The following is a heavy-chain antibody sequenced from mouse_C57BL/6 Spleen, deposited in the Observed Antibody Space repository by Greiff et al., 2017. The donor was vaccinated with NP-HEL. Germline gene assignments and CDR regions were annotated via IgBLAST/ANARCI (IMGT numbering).Heavy chain of an antibody. CDR1: GYSITSGYY. CDR2: ISYDGSN. CDR3: ARIGANWYFDY. D-gene: IGHD4-1*01. Sequence: EVQVVESGPGLVKPSQSLSLTCSVTGYSITSGYYWNWIRQFPGNKLEWMGYISYDGSNNYNPSLKNRISITRDTSKNQFFLKLNSVTTEDTATYYCARIGANWYFDYWGQGTTLTVSS. J-gene: IGHJ2*01. V-gene: IGHV3-6*01.